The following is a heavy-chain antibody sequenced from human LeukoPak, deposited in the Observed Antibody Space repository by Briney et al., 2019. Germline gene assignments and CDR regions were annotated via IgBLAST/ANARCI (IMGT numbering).Heavy chain of an antibody. CDR1: GFTFSSYA. Sequence: GGSLRLSCAASGFTFSSYAMHWVRRAPGKGLEWVAVISYDGSNKYYADSVKGRFTISRDNSKNTLYLQMNSLRAEDTAVYYCARVGDDFWSSPTDYGMDVWGQGTTVTVSS. V-gene: IGHV3-30*04. J-gene: IGHJ6*02. CDR3: ARVGDDFWSSPTDYGMDV. CDR2: ISYDGSNK. D-gene: IGHD3-3*01.